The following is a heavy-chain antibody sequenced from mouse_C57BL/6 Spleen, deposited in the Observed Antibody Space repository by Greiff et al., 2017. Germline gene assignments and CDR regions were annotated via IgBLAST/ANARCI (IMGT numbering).Heavy chain of an antibody. Sequence: EVKVEESGPGLVKPSQSLSLTCSVTGYSITSGYYWNWIRQFPRNKLEWMGYISYDGSNNYNPSLKNRISITRDTSKNQFFLKLNSVTTEDTATYYGARDKWSPFDYWGQGTTLTVSS. V-gene: IGHV3-6*01. CDR2: ISYDGSN. D-gene: IGHD1-3*01. CDR3: ARDKWSPFDY. CDR1: GYSITSGYY. J-gene: IGHJ2*01.